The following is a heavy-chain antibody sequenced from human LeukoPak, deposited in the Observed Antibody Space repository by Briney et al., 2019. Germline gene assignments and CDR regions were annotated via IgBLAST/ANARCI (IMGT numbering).Heavy chain of an antibody. D-gene: IGHD5-18*01. CDR1: GYTFTNYY. CDR3: AREIGPRQLHLWASAFDY. Sequence: ASVKVSCKASGYTFTNYYMHWVRQAPGQGLEWMGIINPSDGRTSYGQKFQGRVTMTRDTSTSTVYMELISLRSEDTAVYYCAREIGPRQLHLWASAFDYWGQGTLVTVSS. V-gene: IGHV1-46*01. CDR2: INPSDGRT. J-gene: IGHJ4*02.